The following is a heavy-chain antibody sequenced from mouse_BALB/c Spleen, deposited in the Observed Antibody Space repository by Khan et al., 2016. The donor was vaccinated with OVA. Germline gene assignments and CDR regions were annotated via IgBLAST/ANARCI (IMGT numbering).Heavy chain of an antibody. D-gene: IGHD2-13*01. V-gene: IGHV5-4*02. CDR1: GFTFSDYY. CDR3: ARGFYGDPFAY. Sequence: EVELVESGGDSVKPGWSLKLSCAASGFTFSDYYMYWVRQTPEKRLEWVATISDGGGYTYYVDSVKGRFTISRDDAKNNLYLQMSSLKSEDTAMYYCARGFYGDPFAYWGQGTLVTVSA. CDR2: ISDGGGYT. J-gene: IGHJ3*01.